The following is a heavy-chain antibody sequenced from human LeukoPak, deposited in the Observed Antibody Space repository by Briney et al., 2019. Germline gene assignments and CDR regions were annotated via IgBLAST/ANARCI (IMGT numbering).Heavy chain of an antibody. CDR3: ARGGGLDV. CDR2: INHNGNVN. Sequence: GGSLRLSCAACGFTFSSYWMNWARRAPEKGLEWVASINHNGNVNYYVDSVKGRFTISRDNAKNSLYLQMSNLRAEDTAVYFCARGGGLDVWGQGATVTVSS. CDR1: GFTFSSYW. V-gene: IGHV3-7*03. J-gene: IGHJ6*02. D-gene: IGHD3-16*01.